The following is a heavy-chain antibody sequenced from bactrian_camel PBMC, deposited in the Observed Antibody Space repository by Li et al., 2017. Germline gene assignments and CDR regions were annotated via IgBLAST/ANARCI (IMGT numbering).Heavy chain of an antibody. CDR2: ITRIHGGT. V-gene: IGHV3S68*01. J-gene: IGHJ4*01. Sequence: HVQLVESGGGLVQAGGSLNLSCAATVNSNNLNCMGWFRQAPGKEREGVASITRIHGGTAYADSVKGRFAISRDNTKNTMTLQMNNLKPEDTAMYYCARDPKYFRREVEAGGGRCSNTNLGYNYFGRGTQVTVS. D-gene: IGHD6*01. CDR1: VNSNNLNC.